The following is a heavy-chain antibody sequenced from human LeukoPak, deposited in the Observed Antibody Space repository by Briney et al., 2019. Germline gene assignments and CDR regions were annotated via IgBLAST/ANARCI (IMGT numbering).Heavy chain of an antibody. CDR1: GFTFSSYS. CDR3: ARAYCSIITCYSELFDP. J-gene: IGHJ5*02. Sequence: PGGSLRLSCAASGFTFSSYSMNWVRQAPGKGLEWVSSISSSSSYIYYADSVKGRFTISRDNSKNTLYFQMNSLRAEDTAVYYCARAYCSIITCYSELFDPWGQGTLVTVSS. D-gene: IGHD2-2*01. CDR2: ISSSSSYI. V-gene: IGHV3-21*01.